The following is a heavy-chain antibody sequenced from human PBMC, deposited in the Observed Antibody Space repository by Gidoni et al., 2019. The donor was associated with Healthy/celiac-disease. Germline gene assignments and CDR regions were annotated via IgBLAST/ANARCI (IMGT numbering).Heavy chain of an antibody. CDR1: EFTFSDYY. D-gene: IGHD3-16*02. Sequence: AAPEFTFSDYYMSWIRQAPGKGLEWVSYISSSGSTIYYADSVKGRFTISRDNAKNSLYLQMNSLRAEDTAVYYCARYCSGGSCYAASNNYDYIWGSYRYDAYYFDYWGQGTLVTVSS. V-gene: IGHV3-11*01. CDR3: ARYCSGGSCYAASNNYDYIWGSYRYDAYYFDY. J-gene: IGHJ4*02. CDR2: ISSSGSTI.